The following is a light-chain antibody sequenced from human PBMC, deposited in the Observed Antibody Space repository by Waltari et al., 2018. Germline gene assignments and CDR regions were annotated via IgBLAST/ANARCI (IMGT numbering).Light chain of an antibody. V-gene: IGLV1-44*01. J-gene: IGLJ2*01. CDR1: SSNIGTRS. CDR2: STN. Sequence: QSVLTQPPSVSGTPGQRVSISCSGSSSNIGTRSVNWYQQVPGTAPKLPIYSTNPRPAGVPERFSGSESGTSASLAISGLQSEDEADYYCATWDDSLNGLFGGGTKLTVL. CDR3: ATWDDSLNGL.